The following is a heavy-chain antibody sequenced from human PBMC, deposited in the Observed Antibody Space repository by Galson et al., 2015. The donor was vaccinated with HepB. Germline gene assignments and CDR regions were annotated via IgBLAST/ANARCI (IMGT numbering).Heavy chain of an antibody. J-gene: IGHJ3*02. CDR2: ISGSGGST. CDR3: AKDLSDIVVVPAAMFITAKTDYDAFDI. Sequence: SLRLSCAASGFTFSSYAMHWVRQAPGKGLEWVSAISGSGGSTYYADSVKGRFTISRDNSKNTLYLQMNSLRAEDTAVYYCAKDLSDIVVVPAAMFITAKTDYDAFDIWGQGTMVTVSS. D-gene: IGHD2-2*01. V-gene: IGHV3-23*01. CDR1: GFTFSSYA.